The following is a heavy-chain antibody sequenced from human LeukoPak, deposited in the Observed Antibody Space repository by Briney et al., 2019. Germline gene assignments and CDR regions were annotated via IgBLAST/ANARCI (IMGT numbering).Heavy chain of an antibody. CDR1: GFTFSSYG. CDR3: ARAPEFKDAFDI. CDR2: IRYDGSNK. Sequence: GGSLRLSCAASGFTFSSYGMHWVRQAPGKGLEWVAFIRYDGSNKYYADSVKGRFTISRDNSKNTLYLQMNSLRAEDTAVYYCARAPEFKDAFDIWGQGTMVTVSS. V-gene: IGHV3-30*02. J-gene: IGHJ3*02. D-gene: IGHD1-14*01.